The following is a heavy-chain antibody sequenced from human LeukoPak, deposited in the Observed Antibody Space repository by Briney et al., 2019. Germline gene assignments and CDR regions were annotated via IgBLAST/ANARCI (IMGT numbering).Heavy chain of an antibody. CDR3: AREWQWLADYYYYGMDV. CDR1: GYTFTSYY. J-gene: IGHJ6*02. Sequence: ASVKVSCKASGYTFTSYYMHWVRQAPGQGLEWMGIINPSGGSTSYAQKFQGRVTMTRDTSTSTVYMALSSLRSEDTAVYYCAREWQWLADYYYYGMDVWGQGTTVTVSS. D-gene: IGHD6-19*01. V-gene: IGHV1-46*01. CDR2: INPSGGST.